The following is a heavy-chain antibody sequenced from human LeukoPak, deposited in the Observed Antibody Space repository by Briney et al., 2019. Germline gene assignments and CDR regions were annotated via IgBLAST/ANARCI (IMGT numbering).Heavy chain of an antibody. D-gene: IGHD2-2*01. CDR2: ISPIFGTA. Sequence: SVKVSCKASGGTFSSYAISWVRQAPGQGLEWMGGISPIFGTANYAQKFQGRVTITTDESTSTAYMELSSLRSEDTAVYYCAREVYCSSTSCSFDYWGQGTLVTVSS. CDR3: AREVYCSSTSCSFDY. J-gene: IGHJ4*02. CDR1: GGTFSSYA. V-gene: IGHV1-69*05.